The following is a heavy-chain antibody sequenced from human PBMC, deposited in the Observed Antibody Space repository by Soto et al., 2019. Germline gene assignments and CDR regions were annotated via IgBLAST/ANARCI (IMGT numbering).Heavy chain of an antibody. CDR3: ASGTNGAFFVY. CDR2: INAGNGNT. Sequence: ASVKVSFKASGYTFTSYAMHWVRQAPGQRLEWMGWINAGNGNTKYSQKFQGRVTITRDTSASTAYMELNSLRAEDTAVYYCASGTNGAFFVYWGQGILVTVSS. V-gene: IGHV1-3*01. D-gene: IGHD2-8*01. CDR1: GYTFTSYA. J-gene: IGHJ4*02.